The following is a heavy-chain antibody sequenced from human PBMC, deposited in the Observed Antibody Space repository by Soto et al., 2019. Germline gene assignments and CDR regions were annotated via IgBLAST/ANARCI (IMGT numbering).Heavy chain of an antibody. V-gene: IGHV1-3*01. D-gene: IGHD3-22*01. CDR2: VNAGNGNT. CDR1: GYTFTNYA. CDR3: ARSSGYYYLAY. Sequence: QVQLVQSGAEVKKPGASVKVSCKASGYTFTNYAMHWVRQAPGQRLEWMGWVNAGNGNTKYSQQFQGRVTITRDTSASTAYMGLSSLRSEDTAVYYCARSSGYYYLAYWGQGTLVTVSS. J-gene: IGHJ4*02.